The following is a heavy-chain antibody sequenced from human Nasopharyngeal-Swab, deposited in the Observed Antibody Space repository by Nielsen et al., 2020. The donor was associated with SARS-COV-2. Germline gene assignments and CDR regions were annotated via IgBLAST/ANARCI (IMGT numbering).Heavy chain of an antibody. CDR3: ARERDIVAFDS. D-gene: IGHD5-12*01. CDR2: LWNDGTNK. CDR1: GFSFSNYG. J-gene: IGHJ4*02. Sequence: GESLKISCAASGFSFSNYGLHWVRQAPGKGLEWVADLWNDGTNKYYADSVKGRFTISRDNSKNTLYLQMNSLRAEDTAVYYCARERDIVAFDSWGQGTLVTVSS. V-gene: IGHV3-33*01.